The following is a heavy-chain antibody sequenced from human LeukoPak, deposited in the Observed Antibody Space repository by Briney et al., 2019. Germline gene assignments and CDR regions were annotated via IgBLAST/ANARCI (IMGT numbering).Heavy chain of an antibody. CDR3: ARDIAMDGDRPWDFDI. CDR2: IKEDGSGK. J-gene: IGHJ3*02. CDR1: GFTFSRYW. V-gene: IGHV3-7*01. Sequence: PGGSLRLSRAASGFTFSRYWMTWVRQAPGQGLEWVANIKEDGSGKEYVDSVKGRFTISRDNTKNSLYLQMNSLGVEDTALYYCARDIAMDGDRPWDFDIWGQGAMFSASS. D-gene: IGHD5-24*01.